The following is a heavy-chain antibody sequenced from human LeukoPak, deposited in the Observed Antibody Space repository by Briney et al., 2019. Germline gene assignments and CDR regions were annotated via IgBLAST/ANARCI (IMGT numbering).Heavy chain of an antibody. CDR3: AREGGSGSYKGDAFDI. J-gene: IGHJ3*02. V-gene: IGHV1-46*01. CDR1: GYTFTSYY. Sequence: GASVKVSCKASGYTFTSYYMHWVRQAPGQGLEWMGIINPSGGSTSYAQKFQGRVTMTRDTSTSTVYMELSSLRSEDTAVYYCAREGGSGSYKGDAFDIWGQGTMVTVSS. D-gene: IGHD1-26*01. CDR2: INPSGGST.